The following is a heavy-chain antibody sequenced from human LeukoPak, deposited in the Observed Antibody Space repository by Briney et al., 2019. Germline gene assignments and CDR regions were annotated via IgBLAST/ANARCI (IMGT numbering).Heavy chain of an antibody. CDR1: GFTFSNFW. Sequence: GGSLRLSCAASGFTFSNFWMSWVRQAPGKGLEWVANIRQDGRKTYYVDSVKGRFTISRDNAKNSLYLQMNSLRDEDTAVYYCARDGSSWPTQKVNWFDPWGQGTLVTVSS. CDR2: IRQDGRKT. CDR3: ARDGSSWPTQKVNWFDP. D-gene: IGHD6-13*01. J-gene: IGHJ5*02. V-gene: IGHV3-7*01.